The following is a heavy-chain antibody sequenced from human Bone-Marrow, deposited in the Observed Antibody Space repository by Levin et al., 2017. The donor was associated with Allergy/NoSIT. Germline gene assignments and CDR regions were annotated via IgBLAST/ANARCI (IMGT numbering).Heavy chain of an antibody. J-gene: IGHJ4*02. D-gene: IGHD2-15*01. CDR3: ARSNPYLGGYLDS. CDR2: IYWDDDK. CDR1: GFSLSSGGEG. Sequence: SGPTLVKPTQTLTLTCTFSGFSLSSGGEGVGCLRQPPGRALEWLAIIYWDDDKRYSPSLKDRLTITQDTSKNQVVLTMTNMDPVDTATYFCARSNPYLGGYLDSWGQGTLVTVSS. V-gene: IGHV2-5*02.